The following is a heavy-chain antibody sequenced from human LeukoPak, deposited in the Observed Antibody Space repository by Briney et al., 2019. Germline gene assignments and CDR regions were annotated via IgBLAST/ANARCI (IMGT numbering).Heavy chain of an antibody. CDR3: ARHSSDYYGPFDY. Sequence: PSETLSLTCTVSGGSISIYYWSWIRQPAGKGLEWTGRIYTSGSTNYNPSLKSRVTMSVDTSKNQFSLKLSSVTAADTAVYFCARHSSDYYGPFDYWGQGTLVTVSS. D-gene: IGHD6-19*01. V-gene: IGHV4-4*07. CDR1: GGSISIYY. J-gene: IGHJ4*02. CDR2: IYTSGST.